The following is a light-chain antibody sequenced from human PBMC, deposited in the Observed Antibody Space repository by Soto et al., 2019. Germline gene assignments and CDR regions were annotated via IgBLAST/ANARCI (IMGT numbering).Light chain of an antibody. J-gene: IGKJ4*01. CDR1: QAISTY. CDR3: QQSYSTPLT. CDR2: AAS. V-gene: IGKV1-39*01. Sequence: DIPMTQSPSSLSASIGDRVTISCRASQAISTYLNWYQQKPGKAPKVLIYAASSLQSGVPSRFTGSGSETYFTLTISSLQPEDFATYYCQQSYSTPLTFGGGTKVEIK.